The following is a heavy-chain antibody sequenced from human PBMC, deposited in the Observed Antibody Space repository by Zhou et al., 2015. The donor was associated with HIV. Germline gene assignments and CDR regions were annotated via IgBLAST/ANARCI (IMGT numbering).Heavy chain of an antibody. CDR2: KGDGSTK. CDR3: ATASDSSAND. J-gene: IGHJ4*03. D-gene: IGHD3-22*01. V-gene: IGHV3-7*01. Sequence: EVQLVESGGGLVKPGGVPETLLCSLWLRLQLLFHDLGPPGSREGAGVGGQHKGDGSTKFYVGSVRGRFTISRDNTKNSLYLQMNSLRAEDSAVYYCATASDSSANDWGHGNPWSP. CDR1: LRLQLLF.